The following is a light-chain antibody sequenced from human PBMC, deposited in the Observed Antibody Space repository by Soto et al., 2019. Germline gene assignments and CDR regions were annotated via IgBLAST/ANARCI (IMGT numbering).Light chain of an antibody. Sequence: QSALTQPASVSGSPGQSITISCTGTSSDVGGYNYVSWYQQHPGKAPKLMIYEVSNRPSGVSNRFSGSKSGNTASLTISGLQAEDEADYYCSSYTSSSFWGFGGGTKLTVL. CDR2: EVS. CDR3: SSYTSSSFWG. CDR1: SSDVGGYNY. J-gene: IGLJ3*02. V-gene: IGLV2-14*01.